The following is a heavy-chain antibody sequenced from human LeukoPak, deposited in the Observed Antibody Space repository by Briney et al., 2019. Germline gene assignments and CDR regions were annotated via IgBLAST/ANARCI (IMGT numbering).Heavy chain of an antibody. CDR3: ARGGGLDV. Sequence: GGSLRLSCAASGLTFSSDWMHWARQAPGKGLEWVASINHNGNVNYYVDSVKGRFTISRDNAKNSLYLQMSNLRAEDTAVYFCARGGGLDVWGQGATVTVSS. D-gene: IGHD3-16*01. CDR1: GLTFSSDW. J-gene: IGHJ6*02. V-gene: IGHV3-7*03. CDR2: INHNGNVN.